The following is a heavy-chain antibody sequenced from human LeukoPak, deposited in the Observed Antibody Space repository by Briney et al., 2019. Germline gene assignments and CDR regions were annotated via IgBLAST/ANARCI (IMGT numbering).Heavy chain of an antibody. J-gene: IGHJ4*02. Sequence: PGGSLRLSCAASGFTLDDYAMHWVRQAPGKGLEWVSLISWDGGSTYYADSVKGRFTISRDNSKNSLYLQMNSLRAEDTALHYCAKAKHLAAAGMGGYYFDYWGQGTLVTVSS. CDR3: AKAKHLAAAGMGGYYFDY. D-gene: IGHD6-13*01. CDR1: GFTLDDYA. V-gene: IGHV3-43D*03. CDR2: ISWDGGST.